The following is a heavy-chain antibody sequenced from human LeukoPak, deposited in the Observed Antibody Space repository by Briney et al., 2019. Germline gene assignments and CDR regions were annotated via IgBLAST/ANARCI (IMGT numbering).Heavy chain of an antibody. V-gene: IGHV1-69*13. CDR3: ARDGNDFWSRNAFDI. Sequence: ASVKVSCXASGGTFSSYAISWVRQAPGQGLEWMGGIIPIFGTANYAQKFQGRVTITADESTSTAYMELSSLRSEDTAVYYCARDGNDFWSRNAFDIWGQGTMVTVSS. J-gene: IGHJ3*02. CDR1: GGTFSSYA. D-gene: IGHD3-3*01. CDR2: IIPIFGTA.